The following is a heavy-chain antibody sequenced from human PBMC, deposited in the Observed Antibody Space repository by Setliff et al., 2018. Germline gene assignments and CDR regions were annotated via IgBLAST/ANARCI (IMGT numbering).Heavy chain of an antibody. D-gene: IGHD2-15*01. CDR2: ISPSGST. V-gene: IGHV4-61*09. CDR1: GASISSGGYY. CDR3: ARGLNSVSWTFAY. Sequence: PSETLSLTCTVSGASISSGGYYWTWIRQPAGKALEWIGHISPSGSTTYNPSLKSRVTISPDTSKNHFSLKVNSVTAADTAIYYCARGLNSVSWTFAYWGQGSLVTVSS. J-gene: IGHJ4*02.